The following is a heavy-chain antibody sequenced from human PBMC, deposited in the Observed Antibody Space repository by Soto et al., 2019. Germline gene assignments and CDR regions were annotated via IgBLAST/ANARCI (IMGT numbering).Heavy chain of an antibody. CDR1: GFTFSDYD. V-gene: IGHV3-11*01. D-gene: IGHD6-19*01. Sequence: QVELVESGGGLAKPGGSLRLSCAASGFTFSDYDMSWIRQAPGKGLEWVSYTSSSGRTTNNTDSVKGRFTMSRDNAKNTMYLNMDSPRVEDTAVYYSARDHQGIAVDHSYYYGMDVCGQGTTVAVAS. CDR2: TSSSGRTT. CDR3: ARDHQGIAVDHSYYYGMDV. J-gene: IGHJ6*02.